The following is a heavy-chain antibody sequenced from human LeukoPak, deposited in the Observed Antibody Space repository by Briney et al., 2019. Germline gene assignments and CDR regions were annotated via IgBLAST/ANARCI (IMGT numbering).Heavy chain of an antibody. CDR2: FDPEDGET. V-gene: IGHV1-24*01. D-gene: IGHD2-21*02. CDR1: GYTLTELS. Sequence: ASVKVSCKVSGYTLTELSMHWVRQAPGKGLEWMGGFDPEDGETIYAQKFQGRVTMTEDTSIDTAYMELSSLRSEDTAVYYCATWSTHNDFDFLPRIGFDYWGQGTLVTVSS. J-gene: IGHJ4*02. CDR3: ATWSTHNDFDFLPRIGFDY.